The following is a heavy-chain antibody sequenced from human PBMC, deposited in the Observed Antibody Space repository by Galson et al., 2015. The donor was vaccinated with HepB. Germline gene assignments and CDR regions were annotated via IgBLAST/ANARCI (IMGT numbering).Heavy chain of an antibody. D-gene: IGHD1-14*01. Sequence: SVKVSCKASGYTFTGYYMHWVRQAPGQGLEWMGWINPNSGGTKSAQKFQGRVTMTRDTSISTAYMELNRLRSDDTAVYYCARDRGSVTASPYYMDVWGKGTTVTVSS. CDR1: GYTFTGYY. CDR2: INPNSGGT. J-gene: IGHJ6*03. V-gene: IGHV1-2*02. CDR3: ARDRGSVTASPYYMDV.